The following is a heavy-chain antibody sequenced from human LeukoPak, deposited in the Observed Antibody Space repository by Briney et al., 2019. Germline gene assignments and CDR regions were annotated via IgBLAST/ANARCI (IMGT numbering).Heavy chain of an antibody. CDR1: GFTFSNHW. V-gene: IGHV3-74*01. CDR3: ARGSFWDSSGYSFDY. Sequence: PGGSLRLSCEASGFTFSNHWMHWVRQAPGKGLVWVSRINSDESSTRYADYVKGRFTISRDNAKNTLYLQMNSRRAEDTAVYYCARGSFWDSSGYSFDYWGQGTLVTVSS. D-gene: IGHD3-22*01. CDR2: INSDESST. J-gene: IGHJ4*02.